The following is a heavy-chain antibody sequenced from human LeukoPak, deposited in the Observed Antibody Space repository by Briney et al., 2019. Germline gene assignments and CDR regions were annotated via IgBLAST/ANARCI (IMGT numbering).Heavy chain of an antibody. V-gene: IGHV3-23*01. J-gene: IGHJ5*02. Sequence: GGSLRLSCAASGFTFSSYAMSWVRQAPGKGLEWVSAISGSGGSTYYADSVKGRFTISRDNSKNTLYLQMNSLRAEDTAVYHCAKASYSSGWYGWFDPWGQGTLVTVSS. D-gene: IGHD6-19*01. CDR2: ISGSGGST. CDR1: GFTFSSYA. CDR3: AKASYSSGWYGWFDP.